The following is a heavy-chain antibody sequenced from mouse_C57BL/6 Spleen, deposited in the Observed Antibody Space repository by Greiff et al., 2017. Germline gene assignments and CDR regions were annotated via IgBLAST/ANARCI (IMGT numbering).Heavy chain of an antibody. CDR3: ARQPYAMDY. CDR2: ISGGCGNT. V-gene: IGHV5-9*01. CDR1: GFTFSSYT. Sequence: EVKLVESGGGLVKPGGSLKLSCAASGFTFSSYTMSWVRQTPEKRLEWVATISGGCGNTNYPDSVKGRFTISRDNTKNTLYLQMSSLRSEDTALYYCARQPYAMDYWGQGTSVTVSS. J-gene: IGHJ4*01.